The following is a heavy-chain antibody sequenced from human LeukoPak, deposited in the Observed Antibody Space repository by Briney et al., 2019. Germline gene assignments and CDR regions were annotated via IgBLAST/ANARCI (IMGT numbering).Heavy chain of an antibody. V-gene: IGHV4-4*02. Sequence: PSGTLSLTCGVSGGSISNTNWWTWVRQPPGKGLEWIGEVNLQGSTNYNPPLKSRVAISVDTSKNQFSLKLSSVTAADTAVYYCARGTGYYDSSGYRVGIAFDIWGQGTMVTVSS. CDR3: ARGTGYYDSSGYRVGIAFDI. CDR1: GGSISNTNW. J-gene: IGHJ3*02. CDR2: VNLQGST. D-gene: IGHD3-22*01.